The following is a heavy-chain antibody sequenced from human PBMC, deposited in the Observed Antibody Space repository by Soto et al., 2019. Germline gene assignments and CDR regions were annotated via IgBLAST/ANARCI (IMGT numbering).Heavy chain of an antibody. V-gene: IGHV3-21*01. CDR3: ARLDLAAGIAAAEGADDY. Sequence: PGGALRLTWAASGLTFSSYTMNWVRQAPGKGLERVPSISRSSSYIYYADSVKGRFTISRDNAKNSLYLQMNRLRTEDTAVYYCARLDLAAGIAAAEGADDYWGQGTMVTVSS. J-gene: IGHJ4*02. CDR1: GLTFSSYT. D-gene: IGHD6-13*01. CDR2: ISRSSSYI.